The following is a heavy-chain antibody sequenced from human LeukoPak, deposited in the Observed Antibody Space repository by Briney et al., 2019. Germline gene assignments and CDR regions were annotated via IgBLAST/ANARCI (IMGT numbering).Heavy chain of an antibody. CDR1: GYTLTELS. Sequence: GASVKVSCKVSGYTLTELSMHWVRQAPGKGLEWMGGIIPIFGTANYAQKFQGRVTITADKSASTAYMELSSLRSEDTAVYYCARGLVGYGYYYYYMDVWGKGTTVTVSS. CDR3: ARGLVGYGYYYYYMDV. J-gene: IGHJ6*03. CDR2: IIPIFGTA. V-gene: IGHV1-69*06. D-gene: IGHD5-12*01.